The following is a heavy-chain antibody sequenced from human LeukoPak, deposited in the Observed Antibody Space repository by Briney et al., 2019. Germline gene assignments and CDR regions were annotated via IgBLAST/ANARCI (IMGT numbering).Heavy chain of an antibody. CDR3: ATSHSGSYWSFTY. V-gene: IGHV3-53*01. Sequence: PGGSLRLSCAASGFTVSSNYMSWVRQAPGKGLEWVSVIYSGGGTYYADSVKGRFTISRDNSKNTLYLQMNSLRAEDTAVYYCATSHSGSYWSFTYRGQGTLVTVSS. J-gene: IGHJ4*02. D-gene: IGHD1-26*01. CDR1: GFTVSSNY. CDR2: IYSGGGT.